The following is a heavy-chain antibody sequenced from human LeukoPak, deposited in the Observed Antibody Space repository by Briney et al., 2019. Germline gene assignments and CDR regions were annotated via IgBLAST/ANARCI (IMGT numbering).Heavy chain of an antibody. CDR2: IKQDGSEK. D-gene: IGHD1-26*01. CDR3: ARGSSGRYFAFIDY. Sequence: PGGSLRLSCAASGFTFSSYGMHWVRQAPGKGLEWVASIKQDGSEKYYLDSVRGRFTISRDNAKNSVYLQMDSLRAEDTAVYYCARGSSGRYFAFIDYWGQGTQVTVSS. CDR1: GFTFSSYG. J-gene: IGHJ4*02. V-gene: IGHV3-7*01.